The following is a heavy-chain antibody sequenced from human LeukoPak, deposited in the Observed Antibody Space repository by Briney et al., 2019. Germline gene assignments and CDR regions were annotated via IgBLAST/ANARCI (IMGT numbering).Heavy chain of an antibody. Sequence: GASVKVSCKASGYTFTSYGISWVRQAPGQGLEWMGWISAYNGNTNYAQKLQGRVTMTTDTSTSTAYMELRSLRSDDTAVYYCARRSPYDFWSGYYMGAFDIWGQGTMVTVSS. D-gene: IGHD3-3*01. CDR1: GYTFTSYG. J-gene: IGHJ3*02. V-gene: IGHV1-18*01. CDR3: ARRSPYDFWSGYYMGAFDI. CDR2: ISAYNGNT.